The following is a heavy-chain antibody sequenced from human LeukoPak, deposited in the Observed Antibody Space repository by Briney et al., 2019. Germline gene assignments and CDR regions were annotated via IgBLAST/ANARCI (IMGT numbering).Heavy chain of an antibody. CDR3: AREGWEELGHYFDY. V-gene: IGHV3-53*01. CDR1: GFPVSSNY. D-gene: IGHD1-26*01. J-gene: IGHJ4*02. CDR2: IHSDGST. Sequence: PGGSLRLSCAVSGFPVSSNYMTWVRQAPQKGLEWVSTIHSDGSTYYGDSVKGRFIISRDISQNTVYLELNSQRAEDAAVYYCAREGWEELGHYFDYWGQGTVVTVSS.